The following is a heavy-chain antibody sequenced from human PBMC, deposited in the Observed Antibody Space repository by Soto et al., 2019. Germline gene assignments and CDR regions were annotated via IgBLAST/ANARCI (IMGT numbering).Heavy chain of an antibody. V-gene: IGHV3-33*01. D-gene: IGHD6-19*01. J-gene: IGHJ6*02. CDR1: GFTFSPYG. Sequence: ESGGGVVQPGRSLRLSCAASGFTFSPYGMHWVRQAPGTGLEWVAVIWYDERNKDYAEAVKGRFTISRDNSKNTLYLQMNSLSAEDTAVYLCVLAGSILYYYKGMDVWGHGTTVTVSS. CDR3: VLAGSILYYYKGMDV. CDR2: IWYDERNK.